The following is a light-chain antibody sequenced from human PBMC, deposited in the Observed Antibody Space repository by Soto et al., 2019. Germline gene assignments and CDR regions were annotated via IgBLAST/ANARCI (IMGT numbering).Light chain of an antibody. CDR2: EVS. Sequence: QSAPTQPASVSGSPGQSITISCTGTSSDVGGYNYVSWYQLHPGKAPKLMVYEVSNRPSGVSNRFSGSKSGNTASLTISGPQAEDESDYYCSSYTSSTAYVFGTGTKVTVL. CDR1: SSDVGGYNY. V-gene: IGLV2-14*01. CDR3: SSYTSSTAYV. J-gene: IGLJ1*01.